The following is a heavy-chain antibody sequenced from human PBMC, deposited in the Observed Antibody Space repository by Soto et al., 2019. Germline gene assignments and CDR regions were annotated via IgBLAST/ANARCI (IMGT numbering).Heavy chain of an antibody. CDR2: ISAYNGNT. Sequence: ASVKVSCKASGYTFTSYGISWVRQAPGQGLEWMGWISAYNGNTNYAQKLQGRVTMTTDTSTSTAYMELRSLRSDDTAVYYCARDPYCSSTSCYGDIVATMTTEHDDSWGQGTLVTISS. D-gene: IGHD2-2*01. V-gene: IGHV1-18*01. CDR3: ARDPYCSSTSCYGDIVATMTTEHDDS. J-gene: IGHJ4*02. CDR1: GYTFTSYG.